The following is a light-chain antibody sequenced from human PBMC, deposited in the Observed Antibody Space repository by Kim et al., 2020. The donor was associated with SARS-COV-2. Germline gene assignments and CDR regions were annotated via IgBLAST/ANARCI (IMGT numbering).Light chain of an antibody. Sequence: LSPGERATLSCRASRSVGNSLAWFQQKPGQAPRLLIFETSNRDTGIPARFSGSGSGTGFTLTISSLEPEDFAVYYCQQRYDWPLTFGGGTKVDIK. CDR3: QQRYDWPLT. CDR2: ETS. V-gene: IGKV3-11*01. J-gene: IGKJ4*01. CDR1: RSVGNS.